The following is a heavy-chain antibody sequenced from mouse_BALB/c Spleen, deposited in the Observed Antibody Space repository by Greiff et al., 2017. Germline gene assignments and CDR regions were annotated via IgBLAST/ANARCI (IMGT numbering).Heavy chain of an antibody. J-gene: IGHJ4*01. CDR2: LSYSGST. D-gene: IGHD2-4*01. V-gene: IGHV3-2*02. Sequence: EVKLQESGPGLVKPSQSLSLTCTVTGYSITSDYAWNWIRQFPGNKLEWMGYLSYSGSTSYNPSLKSRISITRDTSKNQFFLQLNSVTTEDTATYYCARWGLRRASYYAMDYWGQGTSVTVSS. CDR3: ARWGLRRASYYAMDY. CDR1: GYSITSDYA.